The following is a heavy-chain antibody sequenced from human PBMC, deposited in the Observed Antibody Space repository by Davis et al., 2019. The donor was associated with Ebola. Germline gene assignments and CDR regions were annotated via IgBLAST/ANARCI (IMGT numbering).Heavy chain of an antibody. CDR3: ASRTYGSGSS. D-gene: IGHD3-10*01. Sequence: GGSLRLSCAASGFTFSSYWMSWVRQAPGKGLEWVSIIYSGAGGSTYYADPVKGRFTISRDNARSTLYLQMNSLRADDTAVYYCASRTYGSGSSWGQGTLVTVSS. V-gene: IGHV3-23*03. CDR1: GFTFSSYW. CDR2: IYSGAGGST. J-gene: IGHJ5*02.